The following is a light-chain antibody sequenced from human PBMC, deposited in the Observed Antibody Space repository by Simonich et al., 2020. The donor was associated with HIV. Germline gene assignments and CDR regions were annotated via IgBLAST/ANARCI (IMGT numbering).Light chain of an antibody. J-gene: IGLJ1*01. CDR1: RSDVGSFNL. Sequence: QSALTQPASVSGSPGQSITISCTGTRSDVGSFNLVSWYQQYPGKSPKLMIYEVSQRPSGVSKRFSGSKSGNTASLTISGLQAEDEADYYCCSYAGTNTYVFATGTKVTVL. V-gene: IGLV2-23*02. CDR3: CSYAGTNTYV. CDR2: EVS.